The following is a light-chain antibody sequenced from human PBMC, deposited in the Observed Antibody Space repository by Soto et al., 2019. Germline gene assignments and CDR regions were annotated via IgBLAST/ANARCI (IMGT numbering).Light chain of an antibody. J-gene: IGKJ5*01. V-gene: IGKV1-12*01. CDR1: QGISNC. CDR2: SAS. CDR3: QQCYSFPIT. Sequence: DIQMTQSPSSVSASVGDRVTITCRASQGISNCLAWYQQKPGKAPQLLIYSASTIQSGVPSRFSGSGSGTDFTLTISSLQPEDFATYYCQQCYSFPITFGQGTRLEIK.